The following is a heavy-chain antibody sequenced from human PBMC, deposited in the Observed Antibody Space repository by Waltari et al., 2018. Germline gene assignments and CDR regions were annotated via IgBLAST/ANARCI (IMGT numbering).Heavy chain of an antibody. CDR2: IRSKANSYAT. D-gene: IGHD2-15*01. CDR1: GFTFSGSA. V-gene: IGHV3-73*02. CDR3: TRLGDWGSYCSGGSCYSNYYYYMDV. J-gene: IGHJ6*03. Sequence: EVQLVESGGGLVQPGGSLKLSCAASGFTFSGSAMHWVRQASGKGLEWVGRIRSKANSYATAYAASVKGRFTISRDDSKNTAYLQMNSLKTEDTAVYYCTRLGDWGSYCSGGSCYSNYYYYMDVWGKGTTVTVSS.